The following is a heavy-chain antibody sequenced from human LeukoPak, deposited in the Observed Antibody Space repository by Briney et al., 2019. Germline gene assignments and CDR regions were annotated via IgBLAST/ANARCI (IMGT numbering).Heavy chain of an antibody. CDR3: AKASYYYDSSGYHFDY. V-gene: IGHV3-30*18. Sequence: GGSLRLSCAASGFTFSSYGMHWVRQAPGKGLEWVAVISYDGSNKYYADSVKGRFTISRDNSKNTLYLQMNSLRAEDTAVYYCAKASYYYDSSGYHFDYWGQGTLVTVSS. D-gene: IGHD3-22*01. CDR1: GFTFSSYG. J-gene: IGHJ4*02. CDR2: ISYDGSNK.